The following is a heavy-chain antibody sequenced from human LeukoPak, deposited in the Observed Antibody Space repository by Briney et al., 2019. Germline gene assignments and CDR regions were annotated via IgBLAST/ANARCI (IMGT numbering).Heavy chain of an antibody. CDR2: TSGSGGTT. J-gene: IGHJ4*02. CDR3: ALSYGDYARIDY. V-gene: IGHV3-23*01. CDR1: VFTFSSYA. D-gene: IGHD4-17*01. Sequence: GGSLRLSCAASVFTFSSYAMSWVRQAPRKGLEWVTSTSGSGGTTYYADSAKGRFTISRDNSRNTLSLHINSLRAEDTAVYHCALSYGDYARIDYWGQGTLVTVSS.